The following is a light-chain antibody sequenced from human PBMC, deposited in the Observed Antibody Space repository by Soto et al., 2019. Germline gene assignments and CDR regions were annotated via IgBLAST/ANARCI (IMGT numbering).Light chain of an antibody. CDR2: GAS. J-gene: IGKJ5*01. CDR1: QSVSSSY. V-gene: IGKV3-20*01. CDR3: QQYGSSPPIT. Sequence: EIVLTQSPGTLSLSPGERATLSCRASQSVSSSYLAWYQQKPGQAPRLLIYGASSRATGIPDRFSGSVSGTDFTLTIIRLETEDFAVYYCQQYGSSPPITFGKGTRLEI.